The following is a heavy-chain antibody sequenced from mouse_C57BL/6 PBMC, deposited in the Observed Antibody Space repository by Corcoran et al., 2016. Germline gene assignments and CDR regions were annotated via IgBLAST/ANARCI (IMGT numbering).Heavy chain of an antibody. J-gene: IGHJ3*01. CDR1: GYTFTDYY. CDR2: IYPGSGNT. Sequence: VQLQQSGPELVKPGASVKISCKASGYTFTDYYINWVKQRPGQGLEWIARIYPGSGNTYYNEKFKGKATLTAEKSSSTAYMQLSSLTSEDSAVYFCARGAYWGQGTLVTVSA. CDR3: ARGAY. V-gene: IGHV1-76*01.